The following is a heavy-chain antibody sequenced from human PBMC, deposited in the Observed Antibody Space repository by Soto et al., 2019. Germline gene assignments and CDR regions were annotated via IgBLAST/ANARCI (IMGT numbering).Heavy chain of an antibody. Sequence: SGPTLVNPTQTLTLTCTFSGFSLSTSGVGVGWIRQPPGKALEWLALIYWDDDKRYSPSLKSRLTITKDTSKNQVVLTMTNMDPVDTATYYCALRRLRYFFTGNYFDYWGQGTLVTVSS. J-gene: IGHJ4*02. CDR3: ALRRLRYFFTGNYFDY. V-gene: IGHV2-5*02. CDR1: GFSLSTSGVG. CDR2: IYWDDDK. D-gene: IGHD3-9*01.